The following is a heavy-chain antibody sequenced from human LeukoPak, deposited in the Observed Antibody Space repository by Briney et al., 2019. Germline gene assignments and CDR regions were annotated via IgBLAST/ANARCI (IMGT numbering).Heavy chain of an antibody. CDR3: ARDRGIAVAGIEAADWFDP. D-gene: IGHD6-19*01. J-gene: IGHJ5*02. CDR2: IYHSGST. V-gene: IGHV4-38-2*02. Sequence: SETLSLSCAVSGYSISSGYYWGWIRQPPGKGLEWIGSIYHSGSTYYNPSLKSRVTISVDTSKNQFSLKLSSVTAADTAVYYCARDRGIAVAGIEAADWFDPWGQGTLVTVSP. CDR1: GYSISSGYY.